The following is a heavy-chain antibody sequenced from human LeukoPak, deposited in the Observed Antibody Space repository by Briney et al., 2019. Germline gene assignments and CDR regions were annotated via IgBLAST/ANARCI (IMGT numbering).Heavy chain of an antibody. J-gene: IGHJ5*02. CDR3: ARAPIAVAGDVGFDP. Sequence: SETLSLTCTVSGGSISSSSYYWGWIRQPPGKGLEWIGSIYYSGSTYYNPSLKSRVTISVDTSKNQFSLKLSSVTAADTAVYYCARAPIAVAGDVGFDPWGQGTLVTVSS. D-gene: IGHD6-19*01. V-gene: IGHV4-39*01. CDR2: IYYSGST. CDR1: GGSISSSSYY.